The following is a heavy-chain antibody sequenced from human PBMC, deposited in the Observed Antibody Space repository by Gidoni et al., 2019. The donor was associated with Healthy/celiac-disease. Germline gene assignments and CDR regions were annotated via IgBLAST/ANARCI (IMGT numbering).Heavy chain of an antibody. J-gene: IGHJ4*02. CDR2: IYPGDSDT. D-gene: IGHD3-22*01. CDR3: ARHPQIPTYYYDSSGYYVFDY. Sequence: EVQLVQSGAEVKKPGESLKISCKGSGYSFTSYWIGWVRQMPGKGLEWMGIIYPGDSDTRYSPSFQGQVTISADKSISTAYLQWSSLKASDTAMYYCARHPQIPTYYYDSSGYYVFDYWGQGTLVTVSS. V-gene: IGHV5-51*01. CDR1: GYSFTSYW.